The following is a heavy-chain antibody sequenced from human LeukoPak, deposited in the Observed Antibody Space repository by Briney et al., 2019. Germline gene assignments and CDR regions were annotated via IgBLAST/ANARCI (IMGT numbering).Heavy chain of an antibody. V-gene: IGHV1-69*04. CDR3: ARGAIAAAGSPGWFDP. CDR2: IIPILGIA. CDR1: GGTFSSYA. Sequence: SVKVSCKASGGTFSSYAISWVRQAPGQGLEWMGRIIPILGIANYAQKFQGRVTITADKSTSTAYMELSSLRSEDTAMYYCARGAIAAAGSPGWFDPWGQGTLVTVSS. J-gene: IGHJ5*02. D-gene: IGHD6-13*01.